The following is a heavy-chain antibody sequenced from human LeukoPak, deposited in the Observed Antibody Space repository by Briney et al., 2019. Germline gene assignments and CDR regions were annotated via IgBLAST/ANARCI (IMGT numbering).Heavy chain of an antibody. J-gene: IGHJ4*02. CDR2: ISYDGSNK. CDR3: ARDTYCSGGSCYSLAVDY. V-gene: IGHV3-30*04. D-gene: IGHD2-15*01. Sequence: GGSLRLSCAASGFTFSSYAMRWVRQAPGKGPEWVAVISYDGSNKYYADSVKGRFTISRDNSKNTLYLQMNSLRAEDTAVYYCARDTYCSGGSCYSLAVDYWGQGTLVTVSS. CDR1: GFTFSSYA.